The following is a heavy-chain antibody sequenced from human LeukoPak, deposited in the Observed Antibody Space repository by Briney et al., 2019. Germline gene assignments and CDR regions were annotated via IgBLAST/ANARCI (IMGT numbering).Heavy chain of an antibody. CDR3: ARGTYIVGLPDAFDI. CDR2: ISSSSSYI. Sequence: GGSLGLSCAASGFTFSSYSMNWVRQAPGKGLEWVSSISSSSSYIYYADSVKGRFTISRDNAKNSLYLQMNSLRAEDTAVYYCARGTYIVGLPDAFDIWGQGTMVTVSS. V-gene: IGHV3-21*01. CDR1: GFTFSSYS. D-gene: IGHD1-26*01. J-gene: IGHJ3*02.